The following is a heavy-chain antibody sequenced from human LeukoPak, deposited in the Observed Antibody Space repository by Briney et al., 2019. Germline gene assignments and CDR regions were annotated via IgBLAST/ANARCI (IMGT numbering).Heavy chain of an antibody. J-gene: IGHJ4*02. CDR1: GGSISSSSYY. Sequence: SETLSLTCTVSGGSISSSSYYWGWIRQPPGKGLEWIGSIYYSGSTYYNPSLKSRVTISVDTSKNQFSLKLSSVTAADTAVYYCARPSHYDYVWGSYTYYFDHWGQGTLVTVSS. CDR2: IYYSGST. D-gene: IGHD3-16*01. CDR3: ARPSHYDYVWGSYTYYFDH. V-gene: IGHV4-39*01.